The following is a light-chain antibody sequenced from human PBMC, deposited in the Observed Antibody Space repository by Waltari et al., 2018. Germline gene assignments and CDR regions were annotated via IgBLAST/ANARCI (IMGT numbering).Light chain of an antibody. CDR1: SSDVGGFSY. V-gene: IGLV2-8*01. Sequence: QSALTQPPSASGSPGQSVTISCTGTSSDVGGFSYVSWFQQHPGKAPKLIIYEVAKRPSGVPDRFSGSKSSNTASLTVSGLQAEDEADYYCSSYGGDNNYVFGSGTKVTVL. CDR3: SSYGGDNNYV. CDR2: EVA. J-gene: IGLJ1*01.